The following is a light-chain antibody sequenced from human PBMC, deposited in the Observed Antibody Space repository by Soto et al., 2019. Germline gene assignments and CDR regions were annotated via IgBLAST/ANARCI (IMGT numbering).Light chain of an antibody. Sequence: EIVLTQSPGTLSLSPGETATVSCRATESLITNALAWYQQKPGQAPRLLIYGAFTRATAIPDRFNGSGSGTDFALTISRLELEDSAVYYCQQYGGSPLTFGPGTKVEIK. CDR3: QQYGGSPLT. J-gene: IGKJ3*01. V-gene: IGKV3-20*01. CDR2: GAF. CDR1: ESLITNA.